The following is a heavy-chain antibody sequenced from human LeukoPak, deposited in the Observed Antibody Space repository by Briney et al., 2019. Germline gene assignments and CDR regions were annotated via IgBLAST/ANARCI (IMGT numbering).Heavy chain of an antibody. CDR2: ISAYNGNT. J-gene: IGHJ6*03. D-gene: IGHD6-13*01. V-gene: IGHV1-18*01. Sequence: ASVKVSCKASGYTFTSYGISWVRQAPGQGLEWMGWISAYNGNTNYAQKLQGRVTVTTDTSTSTAYMELRSLRSDDTAVYYCARDVPPYIAAALPAGYYYYYYMDVWGKGTTVTVSS. CDR1: GYTFTSYG. CDR3: ARDVPPYIAAALPAGYYYYYYMDV.